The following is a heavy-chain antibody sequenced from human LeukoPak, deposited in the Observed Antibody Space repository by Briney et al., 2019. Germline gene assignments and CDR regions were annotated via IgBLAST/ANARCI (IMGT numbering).Heavy chain of an antibody. J-gene: IGHJ4*02. D-gene: IGHD3-10*01. Sequence: SGGSLRLSCAASGFTFSNAWMSWVRQAPGKGLEWVGRIKSKTDGGTTDYAAPVKGRFTISRDDSKNTLYLQMSSLKTEDTAVYYCTTDHVLLWFGELSYSLDYWGQGTLVTVSS. CDR2: IKSKTDGGTT. V-gene: IGHV3-15*01. CDR1: GFTFSNAW. CDR3: TTDHVLLWFGELSYSLDY.